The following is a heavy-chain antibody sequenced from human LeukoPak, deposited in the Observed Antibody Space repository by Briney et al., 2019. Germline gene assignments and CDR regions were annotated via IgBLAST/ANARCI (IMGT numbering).Heavy chain of an antibody. Sequence: PSETLSLTCAVYGGSFSGYYWSWIRQPPGKGLEWIGLISYTGSTSYNPSLKSRITISADQSKNQFSLKVISVTAADTAVYYCARHLGSSSWLDPWGQGTLVTVSS. D-gene: IGHD2-2*01. CDR2: ISYTGST. J-gene: IGHJ5*02. V-gene: IGHV4-34*01. CDR3: ARHLGSSSWLDP. CDR1: GGSFSGYY.